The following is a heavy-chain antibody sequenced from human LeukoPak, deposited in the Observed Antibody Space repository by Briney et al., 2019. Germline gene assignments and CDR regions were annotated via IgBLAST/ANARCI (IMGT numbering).Heavy chain of an antibody. Sequence: GGSLRLSRAASGFTFSSYSMNWVRQAPGKGLEWVSSISSSGDYIYYADSVKGRFTISRDNAKSSLSLHMNSLRAEDTAVYYCVREDYYDRYFDYWGQGALVTVSS. J-gene: IGHJ4*02. CDR1: GFTFSSYS. CDR2: ISSSGDYI. D-gene: IGHD3-22*01. V-gene: IGHV3-21*01. CDR3: VREDYYDRYFDY.